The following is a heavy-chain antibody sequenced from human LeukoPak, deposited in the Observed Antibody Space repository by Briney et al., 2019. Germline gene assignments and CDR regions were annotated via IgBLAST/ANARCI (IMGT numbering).Heavy chain of an antibody. D-gene: IGHD2-15*01. CDR2: INSDVITT. Sequence: PGGSLRLSCAASGSTFSSYWMHWVRQAPGKGLVWVSRINSDVITTTYADSVKGRFTISRDNAKNTLYLQMSSLRAEDTAVYYCARGGYYFDYWGQGTLVTVSS. CDR1: GSTFSSYW. CDR3: ARGGYYFDY. V-gene: IGHV3-74*01. J-gene: IGHJ4*02.